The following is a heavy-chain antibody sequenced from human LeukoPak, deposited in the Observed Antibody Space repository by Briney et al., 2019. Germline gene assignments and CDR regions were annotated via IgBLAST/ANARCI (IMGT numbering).Heavy chain of an antibody. CDR1: GFTFRDYG. CDR2: ISGSGGGT. Sequence: PGGSLRLSCAASGFTFRDYGMTWVRQAPGKGLVWVSSISGSGGGTYYADSVKGRFTISRDNSKNTLYLQMSSLRAEDTALYYCVKDLLTAGGGLDAFDIWGQGTTVTVSS. J-gene: IGHJ3*02. CDR3: VKDLLTAGGGLDAFDI. D-gene: IGHD1-26*01. V-gene: IGHV3-23*01.